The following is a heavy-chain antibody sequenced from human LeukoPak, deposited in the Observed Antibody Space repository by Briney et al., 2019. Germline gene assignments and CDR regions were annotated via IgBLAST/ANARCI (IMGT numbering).Heavy chain of an antibody. D-gene: IGHD5-24*01. J-gene: IGHJ4*02. CDR1: EFTFGDYA. V-gene: IGHV3-49*03. CDR3: TRDGYNSIYFDY. CDR2: IRSKAYGGTT. Sequence: PGRSLRLSCTASEFTFGDYAMSWFRQAPGKGLEWVGFIRSKAYGGTTEYAASVKGRFTISRDDSKSIAYLQMNSLKTEDTAVYYCTRDGYNSIYFDYWGQGTLVTVSS.